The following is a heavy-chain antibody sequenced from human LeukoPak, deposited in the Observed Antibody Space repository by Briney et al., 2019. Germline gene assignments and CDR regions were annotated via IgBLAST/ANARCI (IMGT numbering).Heavy chain of an antibody. J-gene: IGHJ1*01. D-gene: IGHD3-22*01. V-gene: IGHV3-30-3*01. CDR1: GFTFSSYA. CDR2: ISYDGSNK. CDR3: ATGGSGYHRS. Sequence: GGSLRLSCAPSGFTFSSYAMHWVCQAPGEGLEWGAVISYDGSNKYYADSVKGRFTISRDNSKNTLYLQMNSLRAEDTAVYYCATGGSGYHRSWGQGTLVTVSS.